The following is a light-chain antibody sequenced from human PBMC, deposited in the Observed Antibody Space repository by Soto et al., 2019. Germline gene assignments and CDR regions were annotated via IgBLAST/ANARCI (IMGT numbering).Light chain of an antibody. J-gene: IGLJ1*01. CDR1: SSNIGSNT. CDR2: NNN. V-gene: IGLV1-44*01. CDR3: AAWDDSLNGLV. Sequence: QSVLTQPPSASGTPGQRVTISCSGGSSNIGSNTVNWYQQLPGTAPKLLIYNNNQRPSGVPDRFSGSKSGTSASLAISGLHSEDEADYYCAAWDDSLNGLVFGTGTKLTVL.